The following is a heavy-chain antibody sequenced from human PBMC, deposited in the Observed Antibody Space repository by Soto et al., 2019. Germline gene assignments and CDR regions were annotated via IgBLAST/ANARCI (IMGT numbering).Heavy chain of an antibody. D-gene: IGHD3-22*01. CDR3: ARDRGPSSGYYPYWFDP. Sequence: QVQLVQSGAEVKKPGSSVKVSCKASGGTFSSYAITWVRQAPGQGLEWMGGIIPIFGTANYAQKFQARVTITADESXGXXDMGLSSLRSGDTAVYYCARDRGPSSGYYPYWFDPWGQGTLVTVSS. CDR2: IIPIFGTA. CDR1: GGTFSSYA. J-gene: IGHJ5*02. V-gene: IGHV1-69*12.